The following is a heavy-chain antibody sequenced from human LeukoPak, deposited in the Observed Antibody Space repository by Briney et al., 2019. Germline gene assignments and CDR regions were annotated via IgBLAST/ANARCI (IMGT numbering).Heavy chain of an antibody. CDR1: GYTITGYY. D-gene: IGHD6-19*01. Sequence: GASVKVSCKASGYTITGYYMHWVRQARGQGLEWMGSINPNSGGTNYAQKSQGRVTMTRDTSISTAYMELSRLRSDDTAVYYCARDQKGSGWYPGDAFDIWGQGTMVTVSS. CDR2: INPNSGGT. J-gene: IGHJ3*02. V-gene: IGHV1-2*02. CDR3: ARDQKGSGWYPGDAFDI.